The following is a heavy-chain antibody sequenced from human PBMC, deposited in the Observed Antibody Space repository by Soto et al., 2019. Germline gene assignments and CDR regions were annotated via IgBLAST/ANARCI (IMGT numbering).Heavy chain of an antibody. CDR2: IIPIFGTA. J-gene: IGHJ4*02. CDR1: GGTFSSYA. Sequence: SVKVSCKASGGTFSSYAISWVRQAPGQGLEWMGGIIPIFGTANYAQKFQGRVTITADESTSTAYMELSSLRSEDTAVYYCARDYYGSGSYYKPFDYWGQGTLVTAPQ. V-gene: IGHV1-69*13. CDR3: ARDYYGSGSYYKPFDY. D-gene: IGHD3-10*01.